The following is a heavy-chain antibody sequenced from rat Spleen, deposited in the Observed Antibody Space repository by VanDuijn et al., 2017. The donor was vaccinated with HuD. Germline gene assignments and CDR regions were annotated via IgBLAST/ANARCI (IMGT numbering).Heavy chain of an antibody. D-gene: IGHD1-1*01. V-gene: IGHV5-7*01. CDR3: ASGGSGGLNWFAY. CDR2: ITYDGSST. CDR1: GFTFSDYN. Sequence: EVQLVESGGGLVQPGRSLKLSCAASGFTFSDYNMAWVRQAPKKGLEWVATITYDGSSTYYRDSVKGRFTISRHNAKTTQYLQMDSLRSEDTATYYCASGGSGGLNWFAYWGQGTLVTVSS. J-gene: IGHJ3*01.